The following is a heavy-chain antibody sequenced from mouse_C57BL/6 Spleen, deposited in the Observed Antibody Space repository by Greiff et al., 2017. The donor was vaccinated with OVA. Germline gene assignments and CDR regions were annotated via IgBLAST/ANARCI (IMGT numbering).Heavy chain of an antibody. CDR3: ARKDYGSSYYY. J-gene: IGHJ2*01. V-gene: IGHV1-69*01. CDR2: IDPSDSYT. CDR1: GYTFTSYW. Sequence: QVQLQQPGAELVMPGASVKLSCKASGYTFTSYWMHWVKQRPGQGLEWIGEIDPSDSYTNYNQKFKGKSTLTVDKSSSTAYMQLSSLTSEDTAVYYCARKDYGSSYYYWGKGTTLTGSS. D-gene: IGHD1-1*01.